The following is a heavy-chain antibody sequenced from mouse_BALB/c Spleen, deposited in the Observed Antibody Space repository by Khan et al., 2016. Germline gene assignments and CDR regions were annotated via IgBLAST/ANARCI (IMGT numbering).Heavy chain of an antibody. D-gene: IGHD1-2*01. CDR3: ARLHYYGYMNY. CDR1: GFDFSRYW. J-gene: IGHJ2*01. CDR2: INPDSSTI. V-gene: IGHV4-1*02. Sequence: EVQLVESGGGLVQPGGSLKLSCAASGFDFSRYWMSWVRQAPGKGLEWIGEINPDSSTINYTPSLKDKFIISRDNAKHTLYLQMSKVRSEGTALYFRARLHYYGYMNYWGQGTTLTVSS.